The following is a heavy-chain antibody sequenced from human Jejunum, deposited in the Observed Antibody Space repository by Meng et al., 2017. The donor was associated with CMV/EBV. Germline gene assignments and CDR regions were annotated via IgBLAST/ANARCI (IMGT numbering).Heavy chain of an antibody. D-gene: IGHD6-6*01. CDR3: AVGLSSSDFDY. Sequence: KASGYTFTGYYMHWVRQAPGQGLGWMGWINPNSGGTNYAQNFQGRVTMTRDTSISTAYMELSRLTSDDTAAYYCAVGLSSSDFDYWGQGTLVTVSS. J-gene: IGHJ4*02. V-gene: IGHV1-2*02. CDR2: INPNSGGT. CDR1: GYTFTGYY.